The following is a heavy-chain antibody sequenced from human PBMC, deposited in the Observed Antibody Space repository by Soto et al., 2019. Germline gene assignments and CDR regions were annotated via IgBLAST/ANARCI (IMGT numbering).Heavy chain of an antibody. CDR2: INHSGST. CDR1: GGSLSGYY. V-gene: IGHV4-34*01. D-gene: IGHD3-3*01. Sequence: SEALSVTCAVYGGSLSGYYWIWFRHPPGKGLEWIGEINHSGSTNYNPSLKSRVTISVDTSKNQFSLKLSSVTAADTAVYYCARDWIIIFGVVQGETDTTHGASELWF. J-gene: IGHJ5*01. CDR3: ARDWIIIFGVVQGETDTTHGASELWF.